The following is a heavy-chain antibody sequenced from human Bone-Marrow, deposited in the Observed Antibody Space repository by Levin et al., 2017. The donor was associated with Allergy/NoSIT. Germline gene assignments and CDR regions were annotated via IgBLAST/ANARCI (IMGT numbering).Heavy chain of an antibody. CDR1: GFSLSSSGVG. V-gene: IGHV2-5*02. J-gene: IGHJ4*02. D-gene: IGHD1-14*01. CDR3: ANRHLPGSRDY. CDR2: TYWDDDK. Sequence: SGPTLVKPTQTLTLTCTFSGFSLSSSGVGVGWIRQPPGEALEWLALTYWDDDKRYIPSLKSRPTITKDTPKNRVVHTMTSMDAVGTASYYGANRHLPGSRDYWGQGTLVTVSA.